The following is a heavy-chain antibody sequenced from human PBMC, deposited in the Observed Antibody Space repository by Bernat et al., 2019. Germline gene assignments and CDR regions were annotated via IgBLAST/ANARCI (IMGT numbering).Heavy chain of an antibody. CDR2: ISWNSGSI. J-gene: IGHJ6*02. CDR1: GFTFDDYA. Sequence: EVQLVESGGGLVQPGRSLRLSCAASGFTFDDYAMHWVRQAPGKGLEWVSGISWNSGSIGYADCVKGRFNISRDNAKNSLYLQMNSLRAEDTALYYCAKDKAYRGYYYGMDVWGQGTTVTVSS. D-gene: IGHD1-26*01. CDR3: AKDKAYRGYYYGMDV. V-gene: IGHV3-9*01.